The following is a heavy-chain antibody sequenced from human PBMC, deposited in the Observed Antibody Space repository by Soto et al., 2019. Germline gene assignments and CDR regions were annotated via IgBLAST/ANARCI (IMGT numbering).Heavy chain of an antibody. D-gene: IGHD3-22*01. CDR3: ARGPYYYDSSGYDDAFDI. CDR2: INSDGSST. Sequence: GGSLRLSCAASRVTFSICWVNWVSHTPGKGLVWVSRINSDGSSTSYADGAQGRFTISKDNSKKRLYLRMTSPRAEDTDVYYCARGPYYYDSSGYDDAFDIWGQGTMVTVPS. V-gene: IGHV3-74*01. J-gene: IGHJ3*02. CDR1: RVTFSICW.